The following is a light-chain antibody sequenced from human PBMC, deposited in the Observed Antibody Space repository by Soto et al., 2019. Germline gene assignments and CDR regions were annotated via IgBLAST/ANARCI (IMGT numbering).Light chain of an antibody. CDR1: QSVSSN. J-gene: IGKJ5*01. Sequence: VMTQHPATRSGSPGEIATLSCRASQSVSSNLAWYQQKPGQAPRLLIYDVSTRATGVPARFSGTGSETDFTLTISGLQSEDSAVYFCQQANNRPFSFGQGRRLEI. CDR2: DVS. V-gene: IGKV3-15*01. CDR3: QQANNRPFS.